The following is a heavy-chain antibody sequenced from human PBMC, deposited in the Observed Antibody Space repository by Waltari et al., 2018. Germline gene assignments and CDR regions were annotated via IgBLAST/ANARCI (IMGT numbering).Heavy chain of an antibody. Sequence: EVQLVESGGGLVQPGGSLILSCSALGFTFSNHWMTWVRQVPGRGPEWVANINQDATQKYYVDSVKGRFTISRDNAKTSLYLQMNSLRVEDTALYYCARENAMDVWGQGTTVTVSS. CDR3: ARENAMDV. CDR1: GFTFSNHW. CDR2: INQDATQK. J-gene: IGHJ6*02. V-gene: IGHV3-7*01.